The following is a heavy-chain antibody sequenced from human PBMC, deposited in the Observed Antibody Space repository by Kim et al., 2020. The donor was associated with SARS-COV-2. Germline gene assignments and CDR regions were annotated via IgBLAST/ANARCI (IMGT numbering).Heavy chain of an antibody. CDR3: ARVVGQRRIAVAGPRYYYYGMDV. CDR2: ISAYNGNT. CDR1: GYTFTSYG. Sequence: ASVKVSCKASGYTFTSYGISWVRQAPGQGLEWMGWISAYNGNTNYAQKLQGRVTMTTDTSTSTAYMELRSLRSDDTAVYYCARVVGQRRIAVAGPRYYYYGMDVWGQGTTVTVSS. D-gene: IGHD6-19*01. J-gene: IGHJ6*02. V-gene: IGHV1-18*01.